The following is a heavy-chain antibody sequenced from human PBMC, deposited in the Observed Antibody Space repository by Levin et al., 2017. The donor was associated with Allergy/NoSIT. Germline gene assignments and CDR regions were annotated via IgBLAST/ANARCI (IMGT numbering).Heavy chain of an antibody. CDR2: INAGNGNT. J-gene: IGHJ6*02. D-gene: IGHD4-17*01. V-gene: IGHV1-3*01. CDR3: AREEEEIRSVTTSSKDYYGMDV. CDR1: GYTFTTYA. Sequence: ASVKVSCKASGYTFTTYAMHWVRQAPGQRLEWMGWINAGNGNTKYSQKIQGRVAISRDTSASTAYMELSSLRSEDTAVYYCAREEEEIRSVTTSSKDYYGMDVWGQGTTVTVSS.